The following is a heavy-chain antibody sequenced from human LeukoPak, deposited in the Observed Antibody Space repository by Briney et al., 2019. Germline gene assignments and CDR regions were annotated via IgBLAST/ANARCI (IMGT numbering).Heavy chain of an antibody. J-gene: IGHJ4*02. CDR1: GGSIRGYF. V-gene: IGHV4-59*01. Sequence: PSETLSLTCTGSGGSIRGYFWTWIRQPPGKGLEWIGYIYYSGSTNYNPSLKSRVTIAVDTSKNQFSLRLNSVTAADTAVYYCAMAYSSSWYYFDYWGQGTLVTVSS. CDR2: IYYSGST. D-gene: IGHD6-13*01. CDR3: AMAYSSSWYYFDY.